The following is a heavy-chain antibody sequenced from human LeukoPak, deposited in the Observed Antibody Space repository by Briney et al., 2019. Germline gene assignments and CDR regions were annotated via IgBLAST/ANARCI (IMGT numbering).Heavy chain of an antibody. CDR2: IYSSGST. Sequence: GGSLRLSCAASGFPVSSYYMNWVRQAPGKGLEWVSVIYSSGSTSYADSVKGRFTIARDNSKSTLYLQTNSLRAEDTAVYYCARGAVTRDFDYWGQGTLVTVSS. D-gene: IGHD4-17*01. J-gene: IGHJ4*02. CDR1: GFPVSSYY. CDR3: ARGAVTRDFDY. V-gene: IGHV3-53*01.